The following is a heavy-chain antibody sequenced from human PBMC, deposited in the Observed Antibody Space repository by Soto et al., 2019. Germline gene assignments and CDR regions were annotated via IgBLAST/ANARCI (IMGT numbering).Heavy chain of an antibody. CDR1: GGTFSSYA. J-gene: IGHJ3*02. CDR3: ARSLYNVDTDMVTERFLWDDAFDI. V-gene: IGHV1-69*13. CDR2: IIPIFGTA. D-gene: IGHD5-18*01. Sequence: GASVKVSCKASGGTFSSYAISWVRQAPGQGLEWMGGIIPIFGTANYAQKFQGRVTITADESTSTAYMELSSLRSEDTAVYYCARSLYNVDTDMVTERFLWDDAFDIWGQGTMVTVSS.